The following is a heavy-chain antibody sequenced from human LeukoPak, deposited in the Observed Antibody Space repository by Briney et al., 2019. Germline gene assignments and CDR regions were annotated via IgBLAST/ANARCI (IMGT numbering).Heavy chain of an antibody. D-gene: IGHD6-13*01. CDR1: GGSISSYY. V-gene: IGHV4-59*01. Sequence: SETLSLTCTVSGGSISSYYWSWIRQPPGKGLEWIGYIYYSGSTNYNPSLKSRVTISVDTSKNQFSLKLSSVTAADTAVYYCARYSSSFTSYCYYYGMDVWGQGTTVTVSS. CDR2: IYYSGST. J-gene: IGHJ6*02. CDR3: ARYSSSFTSYCYYYGMDV.